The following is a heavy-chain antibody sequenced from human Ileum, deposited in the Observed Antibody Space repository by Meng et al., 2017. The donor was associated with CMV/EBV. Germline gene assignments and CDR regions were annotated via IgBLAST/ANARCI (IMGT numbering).Heavy chain of an antibody. J-gene: IGHJ4*02. CDR1: GFTFSSFA. CDR3: AKARHEYSSSSVRGPFDY. V-gene: IGHV3-23*01. CDR2: IDSSDRT. D-gene: IGHD6-6*01. Sequence: GESLKISCSASGFTFSSFAMTWVRQAPGKGLEWVSTIDSSDRTYYADSVKGRFTISRDNSKNTLYLQMNSLRAEDTAVYYCAKARHEYSSSSVRGPFDYWGQGTLVTVSS.